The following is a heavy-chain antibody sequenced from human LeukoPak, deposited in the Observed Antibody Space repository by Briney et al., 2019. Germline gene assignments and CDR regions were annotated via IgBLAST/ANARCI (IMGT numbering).Heavy chain of an antibody. CDR1: GGSFRRNY. J-gene: IGHJ4*02. Sequence: SETLSLTCTVSGGSFRRNYWNRVRQPPGKGLEWIGYIFYTGSTTYNPSLKSRVTISVDTSKNQFSLTLSSVTAADTAVYFCARGRTDVSANYPFDYWGPGTLVTVSS. CDR3: ARGRTDVSANYPFDY. CDR2: IFYTGST. V-gene: IGHV4-59*01. D-gene: IGHD3-10*01.